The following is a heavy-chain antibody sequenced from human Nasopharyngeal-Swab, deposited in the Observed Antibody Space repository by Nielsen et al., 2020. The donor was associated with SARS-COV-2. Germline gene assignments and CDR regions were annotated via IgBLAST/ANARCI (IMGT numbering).Heavy chain of an antibody. D-gene: IGHD3-3*01. CDR1: GYTFTSYD. CDR3: ARKVLEGYYYYGMDV. J-gene: IGHJ6*02. CDR2: MNPRSGNT. V-gene: IGHV1-8*01. Sequence: ASVKVSCKASGYTFTSYDFNWVRQATGQGLEWMGWMNPRSGNTGYAQKFQGRVTMTRNTSISTVYMELSSLRSEDTAVYYCARKVLEGYYYYGMDVWGQGTTVTVSS.